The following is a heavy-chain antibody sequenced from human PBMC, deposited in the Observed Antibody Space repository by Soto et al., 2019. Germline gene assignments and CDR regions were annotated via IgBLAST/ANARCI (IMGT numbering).Heavy chain of an antibody. CDR2: INNDGSST. J-gene: IGHJ4*02. Sequence: GGSLRLSCAASGFTFSSYWMHWVRQTPGKGLVWVSCINNDGSSTRYADSVKGRFTMSRDNTQNTLYLQMNSLRAEDTAVYYCARDVYLQGFDSWGQGTLVTVSS. D-gene: IGHD2-2*02. V-gene: IGHV3-74*01. CDR1: GFTFSSYW. CDR3: ARDVYLQGFDS.